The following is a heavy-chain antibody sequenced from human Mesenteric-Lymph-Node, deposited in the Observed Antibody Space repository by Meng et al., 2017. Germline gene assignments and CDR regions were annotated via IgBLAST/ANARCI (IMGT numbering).Heavy chain of an antibody. Sequence: HGPLVPSGAEGQKPGASVKVSGQVSGYTLAELSMHWARQAPGKGLEWMGGFDPEDGETIYAQKFQGRVTMTEDTSTDTAYMELSSLRSDDTAVYYCARVWNYDILTGYYTHYFDYWGQGTLVTVSS. CDR1: GYTLAELS. D-gene: IGHD3-9*01. V-gene: IGHV1-24*01. CDR2: FDPEDGET. CDR3: ARVWNYDILTGYYTHYFDY. J-gene: IGHJ4*02.